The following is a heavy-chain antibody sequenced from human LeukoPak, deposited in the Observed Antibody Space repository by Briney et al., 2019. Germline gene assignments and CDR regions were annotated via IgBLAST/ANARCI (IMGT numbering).Heavy chain of an antibody. J-gene: IGHJ6*02. D-gene: IGHD6-19*01. Sequence: PSETLSLTCTVSGGSISSYYWSWIRQPPGKGLEWIGYIYYSGSTNYNPSLKSRVTISVDTSKNQFSLKLSSVTAADTAVYYCARLGIAVAGPYYYYGMDVWGQGTTVTVSS. CDR1: GGSISSYY. CDR3: ARLGIAVAGPYYYYGMDV. V-gene: IGHV4-59*08. CDR2: IYYSGST.